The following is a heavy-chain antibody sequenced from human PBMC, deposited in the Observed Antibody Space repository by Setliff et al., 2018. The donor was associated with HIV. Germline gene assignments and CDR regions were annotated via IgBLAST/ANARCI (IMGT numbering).Heavy chain of an antibody. V-gene: IGHV1-18*04. CDR1: GYTFTAYG. D-gene: IGHD3-22*01. CDR2: MSAYSGDT. CDR3: VRGYYYDKTGYGTFDI. J-gene: IGHJ3*02. Sequence: ASVKVSCKASGYTFTAYGITWVRQAHGQGLEWMGWMSAYSGDTKYAQKIQGRVNMTRDTSTDTAYVELRSLRFDDTALYYCVRGYYYDKTGYGTFDIWGQGTVVTVSS.